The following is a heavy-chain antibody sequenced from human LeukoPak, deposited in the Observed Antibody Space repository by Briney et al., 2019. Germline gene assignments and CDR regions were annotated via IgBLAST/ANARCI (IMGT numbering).Heavy chain of an antibody. CDR1: GYTFTGYY. V-gene: IGHV1-2*06. D-gene: IGHD7-27*01. CDR2: INPSSADT. J-gene: IGHJ5*02. CDR3: ARLSGDVREGWFDP. Sequence: ASVKVSCKASGYTFTGYYIHWVRQAPGQGLEWMGRINPSSADTNYAQRFQGRVTVTRDTSISTAYMELSRLRSDDTAVYYCARLSGDVREGWFDPWGQGTLVTVSS.